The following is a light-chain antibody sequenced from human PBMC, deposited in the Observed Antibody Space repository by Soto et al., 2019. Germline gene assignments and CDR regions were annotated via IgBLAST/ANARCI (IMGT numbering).Light chain of an antibody. CDR1: SSDVGGYNY. V-gene: IGLV2-8*01. CDR3: SSYAGSNNLV. J-gene: IGLJ2*01. Sequence: QSVLTQPPSASGSPGQSVTISCIGTSSDVGGYNYVSWYQQYPGKAPKLIIYEVSKRPSGVPDRFSGSKSDNTASLTVSGLQPEDEADYYCSSYAGSNNLVFGGGTKVTVL. CDR2: EVS.